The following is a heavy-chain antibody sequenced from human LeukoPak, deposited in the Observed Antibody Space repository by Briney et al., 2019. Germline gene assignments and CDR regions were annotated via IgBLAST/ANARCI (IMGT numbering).Heavy chain of an antibody. V-gene: IGHV4-39*01. D-gene: IGHD2-2*01. CDR1: GSSISSSSYY. CDR2: IYYSGST. J-gene: IGHJ4*02. Sequence: SETLSLTRTVSGSSISSSSYYWGWIRQPPGKGLEWIGSIYYSGSTYYNPSLKSRVTISVDTSKNQFSLKLSSVTAADTAVYYCARQPVRYCSSTSCYFDYWGQGTLVTVSS. CDR3: ARQPVRYCSSTSCYFDY.